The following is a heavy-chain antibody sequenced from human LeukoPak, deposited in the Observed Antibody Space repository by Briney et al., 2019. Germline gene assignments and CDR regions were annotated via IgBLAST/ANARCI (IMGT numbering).Heavy chain of an antibody. D-gene: IGHD4-23*01. Sequence: ASVKVSCTASGYTFTSYYMHWVRQAPGQGLEWMGIINPSGGSTSYAQKLQGRVTMTRDTSTSTVYMELSSLRSEDTAVYYCAREVVAYGGNSEAFDIWGQGTMVTVSS. CDR3: AREVVAYGGNSEAFDI. J-gene: IGHJ3*02. V-gene: IGHV1-46*01. CDR1: GYTFTSYY. CDR2: INPSGGST.